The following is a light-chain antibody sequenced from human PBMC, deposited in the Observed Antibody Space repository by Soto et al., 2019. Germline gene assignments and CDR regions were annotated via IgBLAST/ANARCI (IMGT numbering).Light chain of an antibody. CDR1: QSVSSY. J-gene: IGKJ4*01. CDR3: QQRSNWPPGI. CDR2: DAS. V-gene: IGKV3-11*01. Sequence: EIVLTQSPATLSLSPGERATLSCRASQSVSSYLAWYQQKPGQAPRLLIYDASNRATGIPARFSGSGSGTDFTLTIISLEPEDFAVYYCQQRSNWPPGIFGGGTKVEIK.